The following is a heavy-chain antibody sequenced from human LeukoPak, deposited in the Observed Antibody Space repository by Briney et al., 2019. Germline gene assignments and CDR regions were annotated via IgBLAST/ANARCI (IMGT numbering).Heavy chain of an antibody. Sequence: PGGSLRLSCAASGFTFSSYSMYWVRQAPGKGLEWVSSISSSSSYIYYADSVKGRFTISRDNAKNSLYLQMNSLRAEDTAVYYCARGGRDGYNLDYWGQGTLVTVSS. CDR2: ISSSSSYI. D-gene: IGHD5-24*01. V-gene: IGHV3-21*01. CDR3: ARGGRDGYNLDY. CDR1: GFTFSSYS. J-gene: IGHJ4*02.